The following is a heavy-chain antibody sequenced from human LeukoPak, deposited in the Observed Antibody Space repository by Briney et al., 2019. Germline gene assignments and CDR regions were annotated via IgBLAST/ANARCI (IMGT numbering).Heavy chain of an antibody. CDR3: ARDHCSSTSCSSTPTNWFDP. J-gene: IGHJ5*02. D-gene: IGHD2-2*01. CDR1: GYTFTSHG. CDR2: ISAYNGNT. V-gene: IGHV1-18*01. Sequence: ASVKVSCKASGYTFTSHGISWVRQAPGQGLEWMGWISAYNGNTNYAQKLQGRVTMTTDTSTSTAYMELRSLRSDDTAVYYCARDHCSSTSCSSTPTNWFDPWGQGTLVTVSS.